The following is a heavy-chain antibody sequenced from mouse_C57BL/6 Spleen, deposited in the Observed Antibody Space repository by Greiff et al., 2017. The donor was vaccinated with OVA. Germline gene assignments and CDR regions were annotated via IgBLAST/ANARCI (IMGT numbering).Heavy chain of an antibody. D-gene: IGHD4-1*01. V-gene: IGHV1-52*01. CDR2: IDPSDSET. Sequence: QVQLQQPGAELVRPGSSVKLSCKASGYTFTSYWMHWVKQRPIQGLEWIGNIDPSDSETHYNQKFKDKATLTVDKSSSTAYMQLSSLTSEDSAVYYCAREGLGGWYFDYWGQGTTLTVSS. J-gene: IGHJ2*01. CDR3: AREGLGGWYFDY. CDR1: GYTFTSYW.